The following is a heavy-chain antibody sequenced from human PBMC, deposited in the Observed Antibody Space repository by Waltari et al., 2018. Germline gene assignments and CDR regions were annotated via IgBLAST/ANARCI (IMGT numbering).Heavy chain of an antibody. D-gene: IGHD2-15*01. CDR3: ARAVEPDY. V-gene: IGHV3-23*04. Sequence: EVQLVESGGGLVQPGGSLRLSCAASGFTSTSYAMSWVRQAPGKGLEWVSAISDGGGNTYYADSIKGRFTISRDNSKNTLYLQMKSLRIEDTAVYHCARAVEPDYWGQGTLVTVSS. CDR2: ISDGGGNT. CDR1: GFTSTSYA. J-gene: IGHJ4*02.